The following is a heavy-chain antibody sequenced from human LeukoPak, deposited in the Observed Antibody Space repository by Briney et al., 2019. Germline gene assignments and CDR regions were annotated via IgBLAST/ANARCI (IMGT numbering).Heavy chain of an antibody. CDR1: GGTFSSYP. Sequence: SVKVSCKASGGTFSSYPISWVRQAPGQGLEWTGGIIPIFGTANYAQKFQGRVTITADESTSTAYMELSSLRSEDTAVYYCARAGYVWGSYRSAPDAFDIWGQGTMVTVS. J-gene: IGHJ3*02. CDR2: IIPIFGTA. D-gene: IGHD3-16*02. V-gene: IGHV1-69*13. CDR3: ARAGYVWGSYRSAPDAFDI.